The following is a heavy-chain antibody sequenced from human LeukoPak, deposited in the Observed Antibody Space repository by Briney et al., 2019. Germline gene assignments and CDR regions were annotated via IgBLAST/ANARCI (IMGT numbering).Heavy chain of an antibody. D-gene: IGHD2-15*01. CDR1: GDSIGSYY. Sequence: SETLSLTCSVSGDSIGSYYWSWIRQPPGKGLEWIGSLYYSGSTNFNPSLKSRVTISVDTSKNQFSLNLTSVTAADTAVYYCAREYSDAFDIWGQGTMVTVSS. CDR3: AREYSDAFDI. CDR2: LYYSGST. V-gene: IGHV4-59*01. J-gene: IGHJ3*02.